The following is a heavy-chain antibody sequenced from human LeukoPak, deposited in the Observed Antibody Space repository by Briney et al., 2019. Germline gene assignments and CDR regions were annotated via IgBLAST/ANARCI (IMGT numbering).Heavy chain of an antibody. CDR1: GFTLSSYW. CDR3: TRFPRNSAYVDY. CDR2: IKQDGSVK. J-gene: IGHJ4*02. D-gene: IGHD1-26*01. V-gene: IGHV3-7*01. Sequence: EGSLRLSCAASGFTLSSYWMSWVRQAPGKGLEWVANIKQDGSVKNYVDSVKGRFTISRDNAKNSLYLQMTSLRAEDTAVYYCTRFPRNSAYVDYWGQGTLVTVSS.